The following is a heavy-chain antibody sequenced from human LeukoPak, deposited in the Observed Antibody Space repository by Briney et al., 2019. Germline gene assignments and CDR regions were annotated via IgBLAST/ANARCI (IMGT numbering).Heavy chain of an antibody. J-gene: IGHJ3*02. CDR2: FDPEDGET. Sequence: ASVKVSCEVSGYTLTELSMHWVRQAPGKGLEWMGGFDPEDGETIYAQKFQGRVTMTTDTSTSTAYMELRSLRSDDTAVYYCARVSRWLQLGYAFDIWGQGTMVTVSS. CDR1: GYTLTELS. CDR3: ARVSRWLQLGYAFDI. D-gene: IGHD5-24*01. V-gene: IGHV1-24*01.